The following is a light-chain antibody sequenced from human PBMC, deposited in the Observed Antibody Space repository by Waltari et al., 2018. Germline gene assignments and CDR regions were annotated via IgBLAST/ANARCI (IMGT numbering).Light chain of an antibody. CDR2: DNH. J-gene: IGLJ2*01. CDR1: DSNIGNTY. V-gene: IGLV1-51*01. Sequence: QSVLTQPPSVSATPGQKVTISCSGSDSNIGNTYVSWYQQLPGTAPRLLIYDNHRRPSGIPDRFSGSKSGTSATLVITGLQTGDEADYYCGTWDNNLSGGQVFGGGTKLTVL. CDR3: GTWDNNLSGGQV.